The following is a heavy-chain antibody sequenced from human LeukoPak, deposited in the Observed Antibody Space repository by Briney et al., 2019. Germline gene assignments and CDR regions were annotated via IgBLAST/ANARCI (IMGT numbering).Heavy chain of an antibody. D-gene: IGHD2-2*01. CDR2: IYPGDSDT. V-gene: IGHV5-51*01. J-gene: IGHJ4*02. Sequence: GESLKISCKGSGYSFTSYWIGWVRQMPGKGLEWMGIIYPGDSDTRYSPSFQGQVTISADKSISTAYLQWSSLKASDTAMYYCARTDRSSTSCYLFDYWGQGTLVTVSS. CDR3: ARTDRSSTSCYLFDY. CDR1: GYSFTSYW.